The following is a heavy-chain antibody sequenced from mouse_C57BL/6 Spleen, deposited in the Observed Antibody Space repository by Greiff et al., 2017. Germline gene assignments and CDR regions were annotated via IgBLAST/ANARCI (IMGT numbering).Heavy chain of an antibody. D-gene: IGHD2-3*01. Sequence: VKLMESGAELAKPGASVKLSCKASGYTFTSYWMHWVKQRPGQGLEWIGYINPSSGYTKYNQKFKDKATLTADKSSSTAYMQLSSLTYEDSAVYYCARYYDGYYYAMDYWGQGTSVTVSS. CDR2: INPSSGYT. CDR3: ARYYDGYYYAMDY. J-gene: IGHJ4*01. CDR1: GYTFTSYW. V-gene: IGHV1-7*01.